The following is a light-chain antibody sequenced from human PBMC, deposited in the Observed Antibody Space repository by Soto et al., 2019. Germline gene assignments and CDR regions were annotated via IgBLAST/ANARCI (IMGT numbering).Light chain of an antibody. CDR1: SSDVGGYNY. J-gene: IGLJ1*01. Sequence: QPASVSGSPGQSITISCTGTSSDVGGYNYVSWYQQHPGKAPKLMIYDVSNRPSGVSNRFSGSKSGNTASLTISGLQAEDEADYYCSSYTSSSTPGVFGTGTKVTVL. CDR2: DVS. CDR3: SSYTSSSTPGV. V-gene: IGLV2-14*01.